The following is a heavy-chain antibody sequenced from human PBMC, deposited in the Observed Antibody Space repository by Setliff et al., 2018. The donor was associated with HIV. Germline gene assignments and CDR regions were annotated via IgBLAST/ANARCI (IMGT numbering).Heavy chain of an antibody. D-gene: IGHD6-13*01. CDR2: INHSGST. Sequence: SETLSLTCAVYGGSFSGYYWSWIRQPPGKGLEWIGEINHSGSTNYNPSLKSRVTISVDTSMDQFSLKLNSVTAADTAEYYCAAASSWDPLLDYWGQGTLVTVSS. J-gene: IGHJ4*02. V-gene: IGHV4-34*01. CDR3: AAASSWDPLLDY. CDR1: GGSFSGYY.